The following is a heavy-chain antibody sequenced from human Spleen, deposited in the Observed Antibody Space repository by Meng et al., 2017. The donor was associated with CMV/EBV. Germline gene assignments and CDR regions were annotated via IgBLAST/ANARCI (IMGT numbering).Heavy chain of an antibody. Sequence: SETLSLTCTVSGGPINDYSWTWIRQPPGRGLEWIGYINDSGTTKYNAALKSRITLSLDTPKEQVSLMLSSVSAADTAVYYCARVRGSRRAGGGGSLIDSVIDKLTTKGYYFEYWGQGTLVTVSS. CDR2: INDSGTT. CDR1: GGPINDYS. D-gene: IGHD2/OR15-2a*01. J-gene: IGHJ4*02. V-gene: IGHV4-59*01. CDR3: ARVRGSRRAGGGGSLIDSVIDKLTTKGYYFEY.